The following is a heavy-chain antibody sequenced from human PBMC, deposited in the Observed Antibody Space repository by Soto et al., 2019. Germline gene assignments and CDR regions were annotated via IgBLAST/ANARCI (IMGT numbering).Heavy chain of an antibody. CDR2: ISAYSGNT. V-gene: IGHV1-18*04. CDR1: GYTFTTYG. Sequence: QVQLVQSGAEVKKPGPSVKVSCKASGYTFTTYGITWVRQAPGQGLEWMGWISAYSGNTNCAQKLQGRLTVTTDTSTNTAYMDLRSLSYDDTAVYYCARVVKAGDYGDYGRYYFDYWGHGTLVTVSS. D-gene: IGHD4-17*01. CDR3: ARVVKAGDYGDYGRYYFDY. J-gene: IGHJ4*01.